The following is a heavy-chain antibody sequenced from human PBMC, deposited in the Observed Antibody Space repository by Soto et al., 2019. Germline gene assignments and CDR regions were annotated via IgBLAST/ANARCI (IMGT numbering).Heavy chain of an antibody. V-gene: IGHV3-21*06. Sequence: RRLSCAASGFSFSGYNMNWVRQAPGKGLEWVPSISGDSNYIYYADSVQGRFTISRDNAKNSVYLQMNSLRAEDTAVYYCARVVYFDRSAYGLWGQGTMVTVSS. J-gene: IGHJ3*01. CDR2: ISGDSNYI. CDR3: ARVVYFDRSAYGL. CDR1: GFSFSGYN. D-gene: IGHD3-22*01.